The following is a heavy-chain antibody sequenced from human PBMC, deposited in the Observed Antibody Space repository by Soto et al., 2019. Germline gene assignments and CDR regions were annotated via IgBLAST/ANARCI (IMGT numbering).Heavy chain of an antibody. J-gene: IGHJ5*02. Sequence: QVQLVQSGAEVKKPGSSVKVSCKASEGTFSSYAISWVRQAPGQGLEWMGGITPIFGTANYAQKFQGRVTITADESTSTAYMELSSLRSEDTAVYYCARGTGGYQYNWFDPWGQGTLVTVSS. D-gene: IGHD3-22*01. V-gene: IGHV1-69*12. CDR2: ITPIFGTA. CDR3: ARGTGGYQYNWFDP. CDR1: EGTFSSYA.